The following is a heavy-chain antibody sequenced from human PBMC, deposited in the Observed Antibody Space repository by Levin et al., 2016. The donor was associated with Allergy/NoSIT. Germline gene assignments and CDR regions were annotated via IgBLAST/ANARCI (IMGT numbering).Heavy chain of an antibody. V-gene: IGHV3-11*01. J-gene: IGHJ4*02. CDR2: ISGSGTSI. D-gene: IGHD1-1*01. CDR3: ARQSEAPLDLFDY. Sequence: WIRQPPGKGLEWLSYISGSGTSIHYIDSVKGRFTISRDNTKNSLYLQLNSLRAEDTAVYYCARQSEAPLDLFDYWGQGALVTVSS.